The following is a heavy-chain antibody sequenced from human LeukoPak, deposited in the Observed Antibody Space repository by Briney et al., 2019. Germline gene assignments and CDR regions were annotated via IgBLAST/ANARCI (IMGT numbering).Heavy chain of an antibody. V-gene: IGHV3-30-3*01. Sequence: GGSLRLSCAASGFTFSSYAMHWVRQAQGKGLEWVAVISYDGSNKYYADSVKGRFTISRDNSRNTLYLQMNSLRAEDTAVYYCARDLDYYDSSGYYEGYYFDYWGQGTLVTVSS. CDR2: ISYDGSNK. D-gene: IGHD3-22*01. CDR3: ARDLDYYDSSGYYEGYYFDY. J-gene: IGHJ4*02. CDR1: GFTFSSYA.